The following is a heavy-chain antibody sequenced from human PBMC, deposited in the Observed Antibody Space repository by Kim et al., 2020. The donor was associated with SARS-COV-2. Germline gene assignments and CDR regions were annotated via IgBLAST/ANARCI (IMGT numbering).Heavy chain of an antibody. CDR2: INHSGST. V-gene: IGHV4-34*01. CDR3: ARGRLIAARPVDY. J-gene: IGHJ4*02. CDR1: GGSFSSYY. D-gene: IGHD6-6*01. Sequence: SETLSLTCAVYGGSFSSYYWSWIRQPPGKGLEWIGEINHSGSTNYNPSLKSRVTISVDTSKNQFSLKLSSVTAADTAVYYCARGRLIAARPVDYWGQGTLVTVSS.